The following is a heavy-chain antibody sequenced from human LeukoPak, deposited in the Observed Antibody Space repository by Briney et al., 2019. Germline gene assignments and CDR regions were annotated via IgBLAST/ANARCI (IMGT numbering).Heavy chain of an antibody. Sequence: PGGSLRLSCAASGFTFDDYAMHWVRQAPGKGLEWVSGISWNSGSIGYADSVKGRFTISRDNAKNSLYLQMNSLRAEDTALYYCAKDLRRYCSSTSCSCFDYWGQGTLVTVSS. CDR3: AKDLRRYCSSTSCSCFDY. CDR1: GFTFDDYA. V-gene: IGHV3-9*01. J-gene: IGHJ4*02. D-gene: IGHD2-2*01. CDR2: ISWNSGSI.